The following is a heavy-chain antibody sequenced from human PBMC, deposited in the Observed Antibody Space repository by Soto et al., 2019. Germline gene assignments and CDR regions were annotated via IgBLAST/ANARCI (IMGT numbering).Heavy chain of an antibody. CDR3: ARGIPLVVRGVIHHNWFDP. D-gene: IGHD3-10*01. Sequence: SETLSLTCTVSGGSVSGGSYYWSWIRQPPGKGLEWIGYIYYSGSTNYNPSLKSRVTISVDTSKNQFSLKLSSVTAADTAVYYCARGIPLVVRGVIHHNWFDPWGQGTLVTVSS. J-gene: IGHJ5*02. V-gene: IGHV4-61*01. CDR1: GGSVSGGSYY. CDR2: IYYSGST.